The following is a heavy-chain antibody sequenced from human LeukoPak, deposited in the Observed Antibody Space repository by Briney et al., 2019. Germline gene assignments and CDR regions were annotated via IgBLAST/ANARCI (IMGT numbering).Heavy chain of an antibody. V-gene: IGHV4-59*12. CDR3: ARDGGRFGEFPSLDY. CDR1: GGSISSYY. D-gene: IGHD3-10*01. CDR2: IYYSGST. J-gene: IGHJ4*02. Sequence: SETLSLTCTVSGGSISSYYWSWIRQPPGKGLEWIGYIYYSGSTNYNPSLKSRVTISVDTSKNQFSLQLNSVTPEDTAVYYCARDGGRFGEFPSLDYWGQGTLVTVSS.